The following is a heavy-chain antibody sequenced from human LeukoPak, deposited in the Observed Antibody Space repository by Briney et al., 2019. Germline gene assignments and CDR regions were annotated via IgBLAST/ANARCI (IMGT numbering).Heavy chain of an antibody. Sequence: SETLSLTCTVSGGSISSYYWSWIRQPPGKGLEWFGYIYYSGSTNYNPSLKSRVTISVDTSKNQFSLKLSSVTAAGTAVYYCARHSRDGFIEPYFDYWGQGTLVTVSS. J-gene: IGHJ4*02. CDR1: GGSISSYY. D-gene: IGHD5-24*01. CDR2: IYYSGST. V-gene: IGHV4-59*08. CDR3: ARHSRDGFIEPYFDY.